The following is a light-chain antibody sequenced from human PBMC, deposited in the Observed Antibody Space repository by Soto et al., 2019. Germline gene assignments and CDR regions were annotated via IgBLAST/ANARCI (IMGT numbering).Light chain of an antibody. Sequence: ALTQPASVSGSPGQSITISCTGTSSDIGSYHLVSWYQHHPGKAPKLMIYEGTKRPSGVSDRFSGSQSGKTASLTISGLQAEDEADYYCCSYVGSTTLHVVFGGGTQLTVL. CDR2: EGT. CDR1: SSDIGSYHL. V-gene: IGLV2-23*01. J-gene: IGLJ7*01. CDR3: CSYVGSTTLHVV.